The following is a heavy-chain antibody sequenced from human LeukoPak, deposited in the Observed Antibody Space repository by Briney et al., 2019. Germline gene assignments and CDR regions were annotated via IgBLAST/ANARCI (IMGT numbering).Heavy chain of an antibody. V-gene: IGHV1-46*01. CDR3: ARGAYSYGFGDY. Sequence: ASVKVSCKASGYTFTNYHMHWVRQAPGQGLEWMGIINPSGCSTTYAQKFQGRVTMSRDTSTSTVYMELSSLRSEDTAVYYCARGAYSYGFGDYWGQGTLVTVSS. CDR2: INPSGCST. D-gene: IGHD5-18*01. J-gene: IGHJ4*02. CDR1: GYTFTNYH.